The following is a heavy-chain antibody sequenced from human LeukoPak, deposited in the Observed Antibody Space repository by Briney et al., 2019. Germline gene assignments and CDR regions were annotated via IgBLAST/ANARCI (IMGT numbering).Heavy chain of an antibody. CDR1: GFTFSSFW. CDR2: IKQDGSEK. Sequence: GGSLRLSCAASGFTFSSFWMTWARQAPGKGLEWVANIKQDGSEKYYVESVKGRFTISRDNAKNSLYLQMNSLRAEDTAVYYCARAPLSSSDTRYYHGMDVWGQGTTVTVYS. CDR3: ARAPLSSSDTRYYHGMDV. J-gene: IGHJ6*02. V-gene: IGHV3-7*01. D-gene: IGHD5-18*01.